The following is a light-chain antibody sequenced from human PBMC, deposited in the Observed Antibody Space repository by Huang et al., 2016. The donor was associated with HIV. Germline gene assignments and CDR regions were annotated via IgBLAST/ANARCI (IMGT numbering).Light chain of an antibody. Sequence: IQLTQSPSSVSTSVGDRVTITCRASQGVRTYLAWYQQEPGKAPKLLVYGASTLQSGVPSRFSGSGSWTHFTLTITSLQPEDFATYYCQQLNSYPITFGQGTRLEI. CDR3: QQLNSYPIT. CDR2: GAS. J-gene: IGKJ5*01. CDR1: QGVRTY. V-gene: IGKV1-9*01.